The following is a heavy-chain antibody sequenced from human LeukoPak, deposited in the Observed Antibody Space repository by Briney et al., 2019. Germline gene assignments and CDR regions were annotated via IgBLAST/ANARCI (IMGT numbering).Heavy chain of an antibody. CDR2: IYYSGST. Sequence: SEILSFTCTAPGGSISSSSLYWGWIRHPPGKRLAWIRSIYYSGSTYYNPSLKSRVTISVDTSKNQFSLKLSSVTAADTAVYYCRLKTAAAAGTSGDYWGQGTLVTVSS. D-gene: IGHD6-13*01. CDR3: RLKTAAAAGTSGDY. J-gene: IGHJ4*02. CDR1: GGSISSSSLY. V-gene: IGHV4-39*01.